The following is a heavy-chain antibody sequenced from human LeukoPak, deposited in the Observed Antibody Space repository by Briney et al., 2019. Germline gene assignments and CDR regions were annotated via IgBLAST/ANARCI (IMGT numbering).Heavy chain of an antibody. V-gene: IGHV4-59*11. Sequence: KTSETLSLTCTVSGGSISGHFWSWIRQPPGKGLEWIGFVSYSGDTNYSPSFNGRVTISLDTSKSQFSLNLNSVTAADTAVYFCARGGALSRYFGYWGQGTLVTVSS. CDR1: GGSISGHF. D-gene: IGHD1-26*01. CDR2: VSYSGDT. CDR3: ARGGALSRYFGY. J-gene: IGHJ4*02.